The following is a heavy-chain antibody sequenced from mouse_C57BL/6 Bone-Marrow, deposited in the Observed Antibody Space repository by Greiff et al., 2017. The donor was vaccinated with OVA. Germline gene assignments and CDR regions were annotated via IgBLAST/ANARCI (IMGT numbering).Heavy chain of an antibody. CDR2: IDPEDGDT. D-gene: IGHD4-1*01. CDR1: GFNIKDYY. CDR3: AAGTEDAMDY. Sequence: VQLQQSGAELVRPGASVKLSCTASGFNIKDYYMHWVKQRPEQGLEWIGRIDPEDGDTEYAPKFQGKATMTADTSSNTAYLQLSSLTSEDTAVYYCAAGTEDAMDYWGQGTSVTVSS. J-gene: IGHJ4*01. V-gene: IGHV14-1*01.